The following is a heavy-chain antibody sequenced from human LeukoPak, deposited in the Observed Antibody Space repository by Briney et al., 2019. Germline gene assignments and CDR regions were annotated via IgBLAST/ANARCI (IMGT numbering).Heavy chain of an antibody. CDR2: ISSSSSYI. CDR3: ARRYCSGGSCYPDY. V-gene: IGHV3-21*01. Sequence: PGGSLRLSCAASGFTFSSYSMNWVRQAPGKGLEWGSSISSSSSYIYYADSVKGRFTISRDNAKNSLYLQMNSLRAEDTAVYYCARRYCSGGSCYPDYWGQGTLVTVSS. CDR1: GFTFSSYS. J-gene: IGHJ4*02. D-gene: IGHD2-15*01.